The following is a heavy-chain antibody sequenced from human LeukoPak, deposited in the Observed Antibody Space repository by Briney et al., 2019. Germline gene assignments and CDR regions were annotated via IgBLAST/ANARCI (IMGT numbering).Heavy chain of an antibody. V-gene: IGHV1-18*01. CDR2: ISAYNGNT. CDR3: ARVATVTTDPNFDY. J-gene: IGHJ4*02. D-gene: IGHD4-17*01. Sequence: ASVKVSCKASGYTFTSYGISWVRQAPGQGLEWMGWISAYNGNTNYAQKLQGRVTMTTDTSTRTVYMELRSLRSEDTAVYYCARVATVTTDPNFDYWGQGTLVTVSP. CDR1: GYTFTSYG.